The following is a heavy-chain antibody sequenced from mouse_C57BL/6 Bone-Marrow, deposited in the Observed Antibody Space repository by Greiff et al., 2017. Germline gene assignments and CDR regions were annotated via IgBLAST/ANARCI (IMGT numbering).Heavy chain of an antibody. CDR2: IDPSDSYT. CDR3: ARTVDDGAWFAY. CDR1: GYTFTSYW. Sequence: QVQLQQPGAELVMPGASVKLSCKASGYTFTSYWMHWVKQRPGQGLEWIGEIDPSDSYTNYNQKFKGKSTLTVDKSSSTAYMQLSSLTSEDSAVYYCARTVDDGAWFAYWGQGTLVTVSA. J-gene: IGHJ3*01. D-gene: IGHD1-1*01. V-gene: IGHV1-69*01.